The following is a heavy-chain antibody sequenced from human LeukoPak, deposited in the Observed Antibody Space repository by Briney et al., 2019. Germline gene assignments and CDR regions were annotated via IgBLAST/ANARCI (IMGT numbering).Heavy chain of an antibody. Sequence: SETLSLTCTVFGGSISSYYWSWIRQPAGKGLEWIGRIYISGSTNYNPSLKSRVTMSVDTSKNQFSLELSSVTAADTAVYYCARSRALVGASDAFDIWGQGTMVTVSS. CDR1: GGSISSYY. J-gene: IGHJ3*02. V-gene: IGHV4-4*07. D-gene: IGHD1-26*01. CDR2: IYISGST. CDR3: ARSRALVGASDAFDI.